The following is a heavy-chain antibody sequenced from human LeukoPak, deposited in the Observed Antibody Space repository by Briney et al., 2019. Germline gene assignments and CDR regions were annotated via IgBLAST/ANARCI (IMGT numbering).Heavy chain of an antibody. CDR2: IKQDGSEK. Sequence: GGSLRLSCAASGFTFSSYWMSWVRQAPGKGLEWVANIKQDGSEKYYVDSVKGQFTISRDNAKNSLYLQMNSLRAEDTAVYYCARTRPSHCRVCSGSDYWGQGTLVTVSS. CDR3: ARTRPSHCRVCSGSDY. V-gene: IGHV3-7*01. CDR1: GFTFSSYW. D-gene: IGHD2-8*02. J-gene: IGHJ4*02.